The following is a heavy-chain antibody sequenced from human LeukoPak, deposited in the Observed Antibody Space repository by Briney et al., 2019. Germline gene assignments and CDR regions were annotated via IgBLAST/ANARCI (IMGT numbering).Heavy chain of an antibody. CDR3: ARLSGSYWPAGY. CDR1: VGSISTSSYY. J-gene: IGHJ4*02. D-gene: IGHD1-26*01. CDR2: LYYSGST. V-gene: IGHV4-39*01. Sequence: SETLSLTCTVSVGSISTSSYYWGWIRQPPGKGLEWIGSLYYSGSTYYNPSLKSRVTISVDTYKNQFSLKLSSVTAADSAVYYCARLSGSYWPAGYWGQGTLVTVSS.